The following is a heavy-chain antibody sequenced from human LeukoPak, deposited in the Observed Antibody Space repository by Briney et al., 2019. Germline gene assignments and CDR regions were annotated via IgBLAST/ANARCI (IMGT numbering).Heavy chain of an antibody. V-gene: IGHV3-23*01. CDR2: ISGSGGST. CDR1: GFTFSSYV. Sequence: GGSLRLSCAASGFTFSSYVMSWVRQAPGKGLEWVSGISGSGGSTYYADSVKGRCTISRDNSKNTLYLQMNSLRAEDTAVYYCAKDKGGESAAGDYWGQGTLVTVSS. CDR3: AKDKGGESAAGDY. D-gene: IGHD6-13*01. J-gene: IGHJ4*02.